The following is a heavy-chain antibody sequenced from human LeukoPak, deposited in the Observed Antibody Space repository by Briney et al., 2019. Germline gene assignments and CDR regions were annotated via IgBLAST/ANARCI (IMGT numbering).Heavy chain of an antibody. CDR3: AKGWSVTMVMAAPGD. Sequence: PGGSLRLSCAASGFTFNSYAMSWVRQAPGKGLEWVSAISANGAKTYYADSVKGRFTISRDNSKNTQPLQMNSLRAEDTALYYCAKGWSVTMVMAAPGDWGQGALVTVSS. J-gene: IGHJ4*02. CDR1: GFTFNSYA. V-gene: IGHV3-23*01. CDR2: ISANGAKT. D-gene: IGHD3-10*01.